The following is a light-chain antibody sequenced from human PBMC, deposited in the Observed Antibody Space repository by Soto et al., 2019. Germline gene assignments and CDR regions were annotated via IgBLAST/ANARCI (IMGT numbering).Light chain of an antibody. CDR2: AAS. V-gene: IGKV1-39*01. CDR3: QQSHSIPLT. J-gene: IGKJ1*01. CDR1: QSIHSN. Sequence: MTQTPATLSVSPGERATLSCRASQSIHSNLAWYQQKPGKAPKLLIYAASSLQSGVPSRFSGSGSGTDFTLTIRSLQPEDFATYYCQQSHSIPLTFGQGTKVEIK.